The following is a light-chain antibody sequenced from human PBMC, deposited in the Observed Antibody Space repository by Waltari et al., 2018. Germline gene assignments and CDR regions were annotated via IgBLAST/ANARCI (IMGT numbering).Light chain of an antibody. CDR3: MQGTQVPLT. CDR1: QSLLFSDGYTY. V-gene: IGKV2-40*01. Sequence: DIVMTQTPLSLPVTPGEPASISCRSSQSLLFSDGYTYLDWYLQKAGHAPQLLIYLVSKRASGVPDRFSGSGSGTDFTLKISRVEAEDVGVYYCMQGTQVPLTFGGGTKVEIK. CDR2: LVS. J-gene: IGKJ4*01.